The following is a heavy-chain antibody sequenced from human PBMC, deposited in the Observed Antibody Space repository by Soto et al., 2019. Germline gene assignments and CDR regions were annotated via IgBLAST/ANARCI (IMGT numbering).Heavy chain of an antibody. CDR1: EFTFSSYA. J-gene: IGHJ3*01. CDR2: ISRDGSDK. CDR3: ARAFMSPGSPENGFDV. D-gene: IGHD3-10*01. Sequence: QEQLVESGGGVVQPGRSLRLSCSASEFTFSSYAFHWVRQAPGKGLEWVAVISRDGSDKYYADSVKGRFTISRDNFRDTLYLQMDSLKSDDTAVYYCARAFMSPGSPENGFDVWGQETMVTVSS. V-gene: IGHV3-30-3*01.